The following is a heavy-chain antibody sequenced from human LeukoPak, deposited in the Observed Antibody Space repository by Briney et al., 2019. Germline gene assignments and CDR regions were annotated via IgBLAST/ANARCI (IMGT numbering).Heavy chain of an antibody. CDR1: GFIFSSYA. V-gene: IGHV3-23*01. CDR2: ISSSVGST. CDR3: ARDWFEDY. D-gene: IGHD3-10*01. J-gene: IGHJ4*02. Sequence: GGSLRLSCAASGFIFSSYAMTWVCQAPGKGLEWVSAISSSVGSTYYADSVKGRFTISRDNSKNTLYLQMNSLRAEDTAVYYCARDWFEDYWGQGTLVTVSS.